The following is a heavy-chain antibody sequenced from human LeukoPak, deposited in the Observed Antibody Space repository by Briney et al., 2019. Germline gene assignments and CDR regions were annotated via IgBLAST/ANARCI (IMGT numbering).Heavy chain of an antibody. J-gene: IGHJ4*02. D-gene: IGHD1-26*01. CDR2: IYKDGSTT. CDR3: ATEGPTGGRSFDY. CDR1: GFTFSGYW. Sequence: GGSLRLSCVASGFTFSGYWMHWVRQGPGTGLVWVSRIYKDGSTTTYADSVMGRFTISRDNAKNTLYLQMDSLRVEGTAVYYCATEGPTGGRSFDYWGQGTLVTVSS. V-gene: IGHV3-74*01.